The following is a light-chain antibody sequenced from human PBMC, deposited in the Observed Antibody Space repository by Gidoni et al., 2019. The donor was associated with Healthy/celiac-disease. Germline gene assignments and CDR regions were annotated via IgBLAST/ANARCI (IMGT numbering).Light chain of an antibody. CDR2: DAS. J-gene: IGKJ3*01. CDR3: QQYDNLPPL. Sequence: DIPLTPSPSSLSASVGDRVTITCQASQDISNYLNWYQQKPGKAPKLLIYDASNLETGVPSRFSGSGSGTDFTFTISSLQPEDIATYYCQQYDNLPPLFGPGTKVDIK. V-gene: IGKV1-33*01. CDR1: QDISNY.